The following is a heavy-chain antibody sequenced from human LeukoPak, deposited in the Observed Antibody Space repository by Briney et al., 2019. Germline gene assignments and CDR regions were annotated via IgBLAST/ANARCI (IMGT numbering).Heavy chain of an antibody. V-gene: IGHV1-69*05. CDR3: AREDTAMVGSY. J-gene: IGHJ4*02. D-gene: IGHD5-18*01. Sequence: GASVKVSCKASGCTFSSYAISWVRQAPGQGLEWMGRIIPIFGTANYAQKFQGRVTITTDESTSTAYMELSSLRSEDTAVYYCAREDTAMVGSYWGQGTLVTVSS. CDR1: GCTFSSYA. CDR2: IIPIFGTA.